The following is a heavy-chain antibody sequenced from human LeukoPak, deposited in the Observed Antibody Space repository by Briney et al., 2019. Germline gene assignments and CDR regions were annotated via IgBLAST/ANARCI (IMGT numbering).Heavy chain of an antibody. V-gene: IGHV3-9*01. CDR2: ITWNSDFT. CDR1: GFSFDDYA. CDR3: TKDVADYVWGDYRHFDI. J-gene: IGHJ5*02. Sequence: GGSLRLSCAASGFSFDDYAMHWVRQSPRKGLERVAGITWNSDFTALADSVKGRFSISRDNANNSVFPHMNSLTADDTAVYYCTKDVADYVWGDYRHFDIWGQGTLVTVSA. D-gene: IGHD3-16*02.